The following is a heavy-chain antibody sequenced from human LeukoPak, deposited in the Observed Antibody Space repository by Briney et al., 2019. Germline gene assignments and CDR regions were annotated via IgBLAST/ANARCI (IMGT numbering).Heavy chain of an antibody. J-gene: IGHJ4*02. CDR2: INDNGGTT. CDR1: GFTFSSYA. V-gene: IGHV3-23*01. Sequence: GGSLRLSCAASGFTFSSYAMSWVRQAPGKGLEWVSTINDNGGTTYYADSVKGRFTISRGNSRNTLYLQMNSLRVEDTAVYYCAKKISGSYSECPDYWGQGTLVTVSS. CDR3: AKKISGSYSECPDY. D-gene: IGHD1-26*01.